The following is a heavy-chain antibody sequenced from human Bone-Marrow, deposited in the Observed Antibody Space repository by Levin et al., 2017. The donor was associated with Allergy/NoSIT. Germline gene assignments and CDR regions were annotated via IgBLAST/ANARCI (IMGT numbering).Heavy chain of an antibody. CDR1: GFSLTTTGVG. CDR2: IYWDHDK. CDR3: AHRESSYDSHGFDY. Sequence: VSGPTLVKPTQTLTLTCTFSGFSLTTTGVGVGWIRQPPGKALEWLALIYWDHDKRYSPSLKNRLTITKDTSKNQVVLKMTNVDPVDTGTYYCAHRESSYDSHGFDYWGQGIRVTVSS. J-gene: IGHJ4*02. V-gene: IGHV2-5*02. D-gene: IGHD3-22*01.